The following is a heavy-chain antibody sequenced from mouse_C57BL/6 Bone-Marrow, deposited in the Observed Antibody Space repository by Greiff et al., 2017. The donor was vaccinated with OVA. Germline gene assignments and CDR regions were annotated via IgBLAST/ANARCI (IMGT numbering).Heavy chain of an antibody. CDR2: ISNGGGST. V-gene: IGHV5-12*01. CDR1: GFTFSDFY. Sequence: EVKLMESGGGLVQPGGSLKLSCAASGFTFSDFYMYWIRQTPEKRLEWVAYISNGGGSTYYPDTVKGRFTISRYNAKNTLYLQMSRLKSEYTAMYYCARLDAMDYWGQGTSVTVSS. J-gene: IGHJ4*01. CDR3: ARLDAMDY.